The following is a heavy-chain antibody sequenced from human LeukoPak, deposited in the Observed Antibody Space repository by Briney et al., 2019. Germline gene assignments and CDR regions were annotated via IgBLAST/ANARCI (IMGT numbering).Heavy chain of an antibody. J-gene: IGHJ4*02. Sequence: ASVKVSCKASGYTFTGCYMHWVRQAPGQGLEWMGWINPDSGGTHYAQKFQDRVTMTRDTSISTAYMELSSLRSDDIALYYCAPGSSLSGSSGWPTHYYWGQGALVTVSS. D-gene: IGHD6-19*01. CDR2: INPDSGGT. CDR3: APGSSLSGSSGWPTHYY. V-gene: IGHV1-2*02. CDR1: GYTFTGCY.